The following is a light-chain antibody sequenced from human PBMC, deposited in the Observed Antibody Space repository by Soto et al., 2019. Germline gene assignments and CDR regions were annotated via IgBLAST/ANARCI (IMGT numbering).Light chain of an antibody. J-gene: IGKJ5*01. V-gene: IGKV3-20*01. CDR1: QSVSSTY. Sequence: FVLTQSPGTLSLSPGERATLSCRASQSVSSTYLAWYQQKPGQAPRLLIYGASTRATGIPDRFSGSGSGTDFTLTISRLEPEDFAVYYCQQYGSSPVTFGQRTRLEIK. CDR2: GAS. CDR3: QQYGSSPVT.